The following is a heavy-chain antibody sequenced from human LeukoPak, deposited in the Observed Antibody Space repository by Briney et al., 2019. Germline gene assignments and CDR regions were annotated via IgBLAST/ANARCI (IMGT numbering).Heavy chain of an antibody. J-gene: IGHJ4*02. CDR2: INPNSGGT. V-gene: IGHV1-2*02. Sequence: GASVTVSCKASGYTFTGYYMHWVRQAPGQGLEWMGWINPNSGGTNYAQKFQGRVTMTRDTSISTAYMELSRLRSDDTAVYYCARGPKCSGGSCYSDYWGQGTLVTVSS. D-gene: IGHD2-15*01. CDR1: GYTFTGYY. CDR3: ARGPKCSGGSCYSDY.